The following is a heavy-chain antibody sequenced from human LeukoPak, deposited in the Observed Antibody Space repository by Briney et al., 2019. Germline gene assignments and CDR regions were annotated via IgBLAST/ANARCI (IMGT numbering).Heavy chain of an antibody. CDR2: ISSSSKYI. D-gene: IGHD2-2*01. J-gene: IGHJ4*02. V-gene: IGHV3-21*01. CDR1: GFTFRSYR. CDR3: ARGLVPAAVEFDY. Sequence: GGSLRLSCVDSGFTFRSYRMNWVRQAPGKGLEWVSSISSSSKYIYYADSVKGRFTISRDNAKNSLYLQMNSLRAEDTATYYCARGLVPAAVEFDYWGQGTLVTVSS.